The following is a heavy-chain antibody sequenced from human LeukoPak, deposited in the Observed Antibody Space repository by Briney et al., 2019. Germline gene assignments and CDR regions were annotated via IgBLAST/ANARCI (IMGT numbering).Heavy chain of an antibody. CDR3: AREGYCSSTSCSWIYYYYGMDV. Sequence: GASVKVSCKASGYTFTSYAMHWVRQAPGQRLEWMGWINAGNGNTKYSQKFQGRVTITRDTSASTAYMELSSLRSEDTAVYYCAREGYCSSTSCSWIYYYYGMDVWGQGTTVTVSS. CDR1: GYTFTSYA. CDR2: INAGNGNT. J-gene: IGHJ6*02. V-gene: IGHV1-3*01. D-gene: IGHD2-2*01.